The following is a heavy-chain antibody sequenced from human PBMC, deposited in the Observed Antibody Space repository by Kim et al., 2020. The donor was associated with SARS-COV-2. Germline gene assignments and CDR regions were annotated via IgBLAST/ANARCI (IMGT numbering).Heavy chain of an antibody. V-gene: IGHV4-39*01. J-gene: IGHJ5*02. CDR2: IHYSGST. CDR3: VRRPGRYSSGSFDP. CDR1: GDSISSSSHH. D-gene: IGHD6-19*01. Sequence: SETLSLTCTVSGDSISSSSHHWGWVRQPPGKGLAWIGSIHYSGSTYYNPSLKSRVTISVDTSKNQFSLKLTSVTAADTAVYYCVRRPGRYSSGSFDPWGQGTLVTVSS.